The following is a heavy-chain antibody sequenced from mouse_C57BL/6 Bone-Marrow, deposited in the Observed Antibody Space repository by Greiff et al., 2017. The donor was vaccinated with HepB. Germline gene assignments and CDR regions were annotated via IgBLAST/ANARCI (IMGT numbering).Heavy chain of an antibody. CDR1: GYAFSSSW. CDR2: IYPGDGDT. J-gene: IGHJ2*01. D-gene: IGHD1-1*01. CDR3: AREGSSSHFDY. V-gene: IGHV1-82*01. Sequence: QVQLQQSGPELVKPGASVKISCKASGYAFSSSWMNWVKQRPGKGLEWIGRIYPGDGDTNYNGKFKGKATLTADKSSSTAYMQLSRLTSEDSAVYFCAREGSSSHFDYWGQGTTLTVSS.